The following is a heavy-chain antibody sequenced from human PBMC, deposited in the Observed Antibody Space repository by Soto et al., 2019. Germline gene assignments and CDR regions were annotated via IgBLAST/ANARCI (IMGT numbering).Heavy chain of an antibody. D-gene: IGHD3-3*01. CDR3: ARPHGGFWSGYWRVGRGPYYYYGMDV. J-gene: IGHJ6*02. Sequence: GGSLRLSCAASGFTFSSYAMHWVRQAPGKGLEWVAVISYDGSNKYYADSVKGRFTISRDNSKNTLYLQMNSLRAEDTAVYYCARPHGGFWSGYWRVGRGPYYYYGMDVWGQGATVTVSS. CDR1: GFTFSSYA. V-gene: IGHV3-30-3*01. CDR2: ISYDGSNK.